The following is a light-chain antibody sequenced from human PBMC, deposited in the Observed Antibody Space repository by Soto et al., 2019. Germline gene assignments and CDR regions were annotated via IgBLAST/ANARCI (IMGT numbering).Light chain of an antibody. J-gene: IGLJ1*01. CDR1: SSNIGAGYD. Sequence: QSVLTQPPSVSGAPGQRVTISCTGSSSNIGAGYDVHWYQQLPGTAPKLLIYGNSNRPSGVPDRFPGSKSGTSASLAITGLQAEDEADYYCQSYDSSLSPYVFGTGTKLTVL. CDR3: QSYDSSLSPYV. CDR2: GNS. V-gene: IGLV1-40*01.